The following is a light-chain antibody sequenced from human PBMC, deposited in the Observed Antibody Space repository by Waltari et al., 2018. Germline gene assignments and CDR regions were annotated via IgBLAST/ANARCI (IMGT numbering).Light chain of an antibody. CDR3: QQYQNYPFT. J-gene: IGKJ4*01. V-gene: IGKV1-5*03. CDR2: QAS. Sequence: DIQMAQSPPTLSASVGDSVTITCRPSQRVASALAWYHQRPGKAPKVLIHQASILDSGVPSRFSGSGSGTAFTLTVSGLQPDDFGTYYCQQYQNYPFTFGGGTKVELK. CDR1: QRVASA.